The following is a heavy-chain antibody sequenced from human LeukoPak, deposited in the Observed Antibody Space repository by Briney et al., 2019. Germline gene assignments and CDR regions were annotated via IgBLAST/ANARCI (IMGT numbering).Heavy chain of an antibody. CDR2: ISWNSGSI. CDR1: GFTFYDYA. V-gene: IGHV3-9*01. J-gene: IGHJ4*02. CDR3: AKDLRDGSLDY. D-gene: IGHD5-24*01. Sequence: GGSLRLSSAASGFTFYDYAMHWVRQAPGQGLEWVSGISWNSGSIGYADSVKGRFTISRDNAKNSLYLQMNSLRAEDTALYYCAKDLRDGSLDYWGQGTLVTVSS.